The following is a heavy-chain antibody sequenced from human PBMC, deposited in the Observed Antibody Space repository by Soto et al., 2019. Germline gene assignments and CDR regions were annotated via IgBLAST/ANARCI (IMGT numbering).Heavy chain of an antibody. D-gene: IGHD3-10*01. V-gene: IGHV1-69*13. CDR2: IIPIFGTA. J-gene: IGHJ4*02. Sequence: SVKVSCKASGGTFSSYAISWVRQAPGQGLEWMGGIIPIFGTANYAQKFQGRVTITADESTSTAYMELSSLRSEDTAVYYCVRELTYYGSGSYGYWGQGTLVTVS. CDR3: VRELTYYGSGSYGY. CDR1: GGTFSSYA.